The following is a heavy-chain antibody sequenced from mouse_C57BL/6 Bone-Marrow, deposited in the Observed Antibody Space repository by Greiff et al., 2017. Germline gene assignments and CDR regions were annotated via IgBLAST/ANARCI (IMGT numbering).Heavy chain of an antibody. CDR2: IYPRSGNT. CDR3: ARRGDYDPAWFAY. V-gene: IGHV1-81*01. CDR1: GYTFTSYG. D-gene: IGHD2-4*01. J-gene: IGHJ3*01. Sequence: QVQLQHSGAELARPGASVKLSCKASGYTFTSYGISWVKQRTGQGLEWIGEIYPRSGNTYYNEKFKGKATLTADKSSSTAYMELRSLTSEDSAVYFCARRGDYDPAWFAYWGQGTLVTVSA.